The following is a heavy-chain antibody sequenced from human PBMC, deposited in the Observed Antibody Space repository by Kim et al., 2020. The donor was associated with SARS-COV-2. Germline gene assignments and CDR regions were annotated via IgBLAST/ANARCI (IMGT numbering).Heavy chain of an antibody. CDR3: ASLEGLWFGESSHHPS. V-gene: IGHV1-3*01. J-gene: IGHJ3*01. Sequence: ASVKVSCKASGYTFTSYAMHWVRQAPGQRLEWMGWINAGNGNTKYSQKFQGRVTITRDTSASTAYMELSSLRSEDTAVYYCASLEGLWFGESSHHPSWGQGTMVTVSS. CDR2: INAGNGNT. D-gene: IGHD3-10*01. CDR1: GYTFTSYA.